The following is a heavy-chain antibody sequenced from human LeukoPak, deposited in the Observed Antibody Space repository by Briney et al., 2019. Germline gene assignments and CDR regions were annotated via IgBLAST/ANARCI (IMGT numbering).Heavy chain of an antibody. CDR1: GYTFTDYY. CDR2: VDPVDGET. V-gene: IGHV1-69-2*01. J-gene: IGHJ3*02. D-gene: IGHD3-22*01. CDR3: ATAYYYDSSGYYRRGAFDI. Sequence: ASVKVSCKVSGYTFTDYYMHLVQQAPGKGLEWMGLVDPVDGETIYAEKFQGRVTITADTSTDTAYMELSSLRSEDTAVYYCATAYYYDSSGYYRRGAFDIWGQGTMVTVSS.